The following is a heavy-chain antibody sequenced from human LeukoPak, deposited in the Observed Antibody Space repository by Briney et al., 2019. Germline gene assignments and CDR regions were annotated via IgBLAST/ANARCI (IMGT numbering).Heavy chain of an antibody. Sequence: GGSLRLSCAASAFTFSSYTMSWVRQAPGKGLEGVSYISSSSSYIYYADSVRGRFTISRDDAENSLYLRMDSLRVEDTAVYHCVRSRLLRFGELSAAFDYWGQGTLVTVSS. CDR1: AFTFSSYT. D-gene: IGHD3-10*01. V-gene: IGHV3-21*01. CDR3: VRSRLLRFGELSAAFDY. J-gene: IGHJ4*02. CDR2: ISSSSSYI.